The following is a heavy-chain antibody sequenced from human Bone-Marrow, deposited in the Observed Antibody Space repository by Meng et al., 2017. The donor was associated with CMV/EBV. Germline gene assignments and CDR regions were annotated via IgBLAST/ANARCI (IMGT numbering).Heavy chain of an antibody. CDR2: MNPNSGNT. CDR1: GYTFTSYD. Sequence: ASVKVSCKASGYTFTSYDINWVRQATGQGLEWIGWMNPNSGNTGYAQKFQGRVTMTRNTSISTAYMELSSLRSEDTAVYYCARAVTIFGVVTLQYYYYGMDVWGQGTTVTVSS. J-gene: IGHJ6*02. CDR3: ARAVTIFGVVTLQYYYYGMDV. D-gene: IGHD3-3*01. V-gene: IGHV1-8*01.